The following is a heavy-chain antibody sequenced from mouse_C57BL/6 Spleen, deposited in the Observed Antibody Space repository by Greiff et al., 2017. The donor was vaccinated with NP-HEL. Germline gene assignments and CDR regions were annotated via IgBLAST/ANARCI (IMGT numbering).Heavy chain of an antibody. J-gene: IGHJ4*01. Sequence: VQLQQSGPELVKPGASVKISCKASGYAFSSSWMNWVKQRPGKGLEWIGRIYPGDGDTNYNGTFKGKATLTADKSSSTAYMQLSSLTSEDSAVYFCAGEAMDYWGQGTSVTVSS. V-gene: IGHV1-82*01. CDR1: GYAFSSSW. CDR2: IYPGDGDT. CDR3: AGEAMDY.